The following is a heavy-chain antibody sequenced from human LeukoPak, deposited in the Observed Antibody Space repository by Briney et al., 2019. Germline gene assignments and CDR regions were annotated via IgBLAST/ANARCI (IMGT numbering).Heavy chain of an antibody. D-gene: IGHD6-13*01. CDR1: GYTFTSYY. J-gene: IGHJ4*02. CDR3: ARAYSSSWYDDY. V-gene: IGHV1-46*01. Sequence: ASVKVSCKASGYTFTSYYMHWVRQAPGQGLEWMGIINPSGGSTTYAQKFQGRVTMTRDTSTSTVYMELSSLRSEDTAMYYCARAYSSSWYDDYWGQGTLVTVSS. CDR2: INPSGGST.